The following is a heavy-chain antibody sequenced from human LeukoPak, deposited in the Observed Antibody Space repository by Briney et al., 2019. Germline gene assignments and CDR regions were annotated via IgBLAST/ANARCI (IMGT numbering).Heavy chain of an antibody. V-gene: IGHV3-15*01. CDR1: GFTFSNAW. Sequence: GGSLRLSCAASGFTFSNAWMSWVRQAPGKGLECVGRIKSKTDGGTTDYAAPVKGRFTISRDDSKNTLYLQMNSLKTEDTAVYYCTTIIVGRSGSQLQDWGQGTLVTVSS. CDR2: IKSKTDGGTT. CDR3: TTIIVGRSGSQLQD. J-gene: IGHJ4*02. D-gene: IGHD1-26*01.